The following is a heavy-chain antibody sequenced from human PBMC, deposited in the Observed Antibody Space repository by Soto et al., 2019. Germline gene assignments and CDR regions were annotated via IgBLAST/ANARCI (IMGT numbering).Heavy chain of an antibody. J-gene: IGHJ6*02. CDR3: ARVRGVGATVSGYYYYGMDV. CDR1: GGSISSYY. V-gene: IGHV4-59*01. Sequence: SETLSLTCTVSGGSISSYYWSWIRQPPGKGLEWIGYIYYSGSTNYNPSLKSRVTISVDTSKNQFSLKLSSVTAADTAVYYCARVRGVGATVSGYYYYGMDVWGQGTTVTVS. D-gene: IGHD1-26*01. CDR2: IYYSGST.